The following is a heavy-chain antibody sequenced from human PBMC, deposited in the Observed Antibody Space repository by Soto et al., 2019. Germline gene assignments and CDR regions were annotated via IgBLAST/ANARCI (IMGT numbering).Heavy chain of an antibody. Sequence: SETLSLTCAVYGGSFSGYYWSWIRQPPGKGLEWIGEINHSGSTNYNPSLKSRVTISVDTSKNQLSLKLSSVTAADTAVYYCARGNSDDYIWGSYRYGRYYYYYMDVWGKGTTVTVSS. CDR2: INHSGST. D-gene: IGHD3-16*02. J-gene: IGHJ6*03. CDR1: GGSFSGYY. V-gene: IGHV4-34*01. CDR3: ARGNSDDYIWGSYRYGRYYYYYMDV.